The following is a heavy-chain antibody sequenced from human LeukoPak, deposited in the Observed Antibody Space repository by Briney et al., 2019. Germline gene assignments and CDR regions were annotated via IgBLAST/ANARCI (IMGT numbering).Heavy chain of an antibody. CDR1: GGSISSGSHY. CDR3: ARDNSYCSSTSCYYNWFDP. D-gene: IGHD2-2*01. CDR2: IYTSGST. Sequence: PSETLSLTCTVSGGSISSGSHYWSCIRQPAGKGLECIGRIYTSGSTNYNPSLKSRVTISVDTSKNQFSLKLSSVTAADTAVYYCARDNSYCSSTSCYYNWFDPWCQGTLVTVSS. J-gene: IGHJ5*02. V-gene: IGHV4-61*02.